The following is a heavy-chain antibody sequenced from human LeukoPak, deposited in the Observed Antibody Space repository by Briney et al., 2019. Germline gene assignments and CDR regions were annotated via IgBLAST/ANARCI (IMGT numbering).Heavy chain of an antibody. D-gene: IGHD2-2*01. J-gene: IGHJ5*02. CDR1: GGSISSSNYY. CDR2: IYNSGST. Sequence: SETLSLTCTVSGGSISSSNYYWGWIRQSPGKGLEWIGNIYNSGSTYYNLSLKTRLTISVDTSKNQFSLKLSSVTAADTAVYYCARGRGPTYLNWFDPWGQGTLVTVSS. V-gene: IGHV4-39*07. CDR3: ARGRGPTYLNWFDP.